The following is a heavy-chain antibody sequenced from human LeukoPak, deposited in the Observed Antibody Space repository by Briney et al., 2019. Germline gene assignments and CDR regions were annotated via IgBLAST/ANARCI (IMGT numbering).Heavy chain of an antibody. Sequence: ASVKVSCKASGYSLTSYDINWVRQATGQGLEWMGWMNPNRGDTGYAQKFQGRVTITRNTSISTAYMELSSLRSEDTAVYYCARGLWGDFWSGDYYYYYMDVWGEGTTVTVSS. D-gene: IGHD3-3*01. CDR2: MNPNRGDT. J-gene: IGHJ6*03. CDR3: ARGLWGDFWSGDYYYYYMDV. CDR1: GYSLTSYD. V-gene: IGHV1-8*03.